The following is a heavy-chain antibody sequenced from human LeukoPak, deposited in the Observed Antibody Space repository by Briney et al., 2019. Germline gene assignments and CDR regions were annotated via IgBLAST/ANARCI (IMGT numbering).Heavy chain of an antibody. J-gene: IGHJ4*02. CDR2: IRNDGTII. Sequence: GGSLRLSCAASGFTFSSYGMHWIRQAPGKGLEWVAFIRNDGTIIYNADSVKGRFTISRDNSKNTLYLQMNSLRAEDTAAYYCARGIAAADTNGFDYWGQGTLVTVSS. CDR3: ARGIAAADTNGFDY. V-gene: IGHV3-30*02. CDR1: GFTFSSYG. D-gene: IGHD6-13*01.